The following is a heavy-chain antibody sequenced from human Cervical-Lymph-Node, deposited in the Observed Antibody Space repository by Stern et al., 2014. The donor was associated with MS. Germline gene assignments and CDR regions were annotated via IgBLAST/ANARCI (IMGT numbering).Heavy chain of an antibody. CDR3: ARGGGGYSYGLDY. CDR2: SNAGHGNT. V-gene: IGHV1-3*02. Sequence: QVQLVQSGAEVRKPGASVKVSCKASGYTFTRYGIHWVRQATGQRLEWMGWSNAGHGNTKYSQEFQGRVTIARDTSASTAYMELGSLRSEDMAVYYCARGGGGYSYGLDYWGQGTLVTVSS. D-gene: IGHD5-18*01. CDR1: GYTFTRYG. J-gene: IGHJ4*02.